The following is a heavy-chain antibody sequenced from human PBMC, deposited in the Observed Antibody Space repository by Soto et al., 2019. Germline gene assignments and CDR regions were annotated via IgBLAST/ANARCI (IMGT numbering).Heavy chain of an antibody. V-gene: IGHV3-15*07. Sequence: GGSLRLSCAASGFTFSNAWMNWVRQAPGKGLEWVGRIKRKRDGGTTDYAAPVKGRFTISRDDSKNTLYLQMNSLKTEDTATYYCAHRGEYSYGYFDYWGQGALVTVSS. CDR1: GFTFSNAW. CDR3: AHRGEYSYGYFDY. CDR2: IKRKRDGGTT. D-gene: IGHD5-18*01. J-gene: IGHJ4*02.